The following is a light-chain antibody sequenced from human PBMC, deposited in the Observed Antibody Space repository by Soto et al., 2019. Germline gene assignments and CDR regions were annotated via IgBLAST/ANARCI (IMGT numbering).Light chain of an antibody. J-gene: IGKJ4*01. CDR3: QQYYSAPLT. V-gene: IGKV4-1*01. Sequence: IVITHSPXSLSXSXXXXXXINXXSSQIIXYSSNNKNYLVWYQQKPGQPPKVLIYWASTRESGVPDRFSGSESGTDFTLTISSLQAEDVAVYYCQQYYSAPLTFGGGTKVDIK. CDR1: QIIXYSSNNKNY. CDR2: WAS.